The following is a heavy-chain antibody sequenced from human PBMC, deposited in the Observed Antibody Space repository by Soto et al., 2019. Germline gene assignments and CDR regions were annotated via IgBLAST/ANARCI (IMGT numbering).Heavy chain of an antibody. V-gene: IGHV1-69*06. CDR3: ARDRSTGGRHNAFDI. CDR1: GGTFSNYG. Sequence: QVQLVQSGAEVKKPGSSVKLSCKASGGTFSNYGFSWVRQAPGQGPEWMGGIFPIFTTTNYGQKFQGRVTITADKSTRTVYMDLSSLTSEDTAVYYCARDRSTGGRHNAFDIWGQGTMVTVSS. J-gene: IGHJ3*02. CDR2: IFPIFTTT. D-gene: IGHD3-16*01.